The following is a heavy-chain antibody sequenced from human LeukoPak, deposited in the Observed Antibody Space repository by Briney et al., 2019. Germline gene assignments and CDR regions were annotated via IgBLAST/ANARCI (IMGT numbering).Heavy chain of an antibody. Sequence: ASVKVSCQASGYTFTSYGISWVRQAPGQGLEWMGWINPNSGGTNYAQKFQGRVTMTRDTSISTAYMELSRLRSDDTAVYYCARGPRRSRDGYNYYNYYYYYMDVWGKGTTVTISS. CDR2: INPNSGGT. D-gene: IGHD5-24*01. J-gene: IGHJ6*03. V-gene: IGHV1-2*02. CDR3: ARGPRRSRDGYNYYNYYYYYMDV. CDR1: GYTFTSYG.